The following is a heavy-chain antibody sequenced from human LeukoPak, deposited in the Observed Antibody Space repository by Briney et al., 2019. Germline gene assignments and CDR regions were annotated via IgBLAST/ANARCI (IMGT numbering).Heavy chain of an antibody. Sequence: PGRSLRLSCAASGFTFSSYGMHWVRQAPGKGLEWVAVIWYDGSNKYYADSVKGRFTISRDNSKNTLYLQMNRLRAEDTAVYYCARDMGDIVVVPAAPHGMDVWGKGTTVTVSS. D-gene: IGHD2-2*01. CDR2: IWYDGSNK. V-gene: IGHV3-33*01. CDR1: GFTFSSYG. J-gene: IGHJ6*04. CDR3: ARDMGDIVVVPAAPHGMDV.